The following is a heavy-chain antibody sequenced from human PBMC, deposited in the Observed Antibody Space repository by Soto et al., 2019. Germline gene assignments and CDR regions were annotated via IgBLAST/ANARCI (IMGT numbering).Heavy chain of an antibody. D-gene: IGHD3-3*01. J-gene: IGHJ4*02. V-gene: IGHV1-24*01. CDR1: GYTLTELS. CDR2: FDPEDGET. CDR3: ATGAFPSYYVFWSGFYLTY. Sequence: GASVKVSCKVSGYTLTELSMHWVRQAPGKGLEWMGGFDPEDGETIYAQKFQGRVTMTEDTSTDTAYMELSSLRSEDTAVYYCATGAFPSYYVFWSGFYLTYGGQGPRATVSS.